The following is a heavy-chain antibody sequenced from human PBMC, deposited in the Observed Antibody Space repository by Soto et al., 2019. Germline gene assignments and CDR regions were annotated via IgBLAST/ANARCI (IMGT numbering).Heavy chain of an antibody. V-gene: IGHV3-53*01. J-gene: IGHJ4*02. CDR2: FCSDGTT. D-gene: IGHD1-26*01. CDR1: GFTVSTSF. CDR3: VMDTHSRERSDH. Sequence: GSLRLSCAASGFTVSTSFMSWVRQAPGKGLEWVSTFCSDGTTYYADPVKGRFTISRDNSQSTLYLQMNNLDVEDTAIYYCVMDTHSRERSDHWGQGTLVTVSS.